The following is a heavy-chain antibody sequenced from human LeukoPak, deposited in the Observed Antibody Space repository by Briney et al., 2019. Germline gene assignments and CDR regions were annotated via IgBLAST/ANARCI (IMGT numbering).Heavy chain of an antibody. Sequence: PSETLSLTCTVSGGSISSSSYYWGWIRQPPGKGLEWIGSIYYSGSTYYNPSLKSRVTISVDTSKNQFSLKLSSVTAADTAVYYCARGRSVRFLEWFSSDYWGQGTLVTVSS. D-gene: IGHD3-3*01. CDR2: IYYSGST. CDR1: GGSISSSSYY. J-gene: IGHJ4*02. CDR3: ARGRSVRFLEWFSSDY. V-gene: IGHV4-39*07.